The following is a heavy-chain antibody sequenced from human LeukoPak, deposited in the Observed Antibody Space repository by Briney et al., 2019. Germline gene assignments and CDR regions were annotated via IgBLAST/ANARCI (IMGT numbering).Heavy chain of an antibody. V-gene: IGHV4-39*07. CDR2: IFYSGST. J-gene: IGHJ3*02. Sequence: SETLSLTCTVSGGSISSSSYYWGWVRQPPGKALEWIGNIFYSGSTYYSPSLKSRVTISLDTSRNQFSLKLNSVTAADTAVYYCAKSNGYGLIDIWDQGTMVTVSS. CDR3: AKSNGYGLIDI. CDR1: GGSISSSSYY. D-gene: IGHD3-22*01.